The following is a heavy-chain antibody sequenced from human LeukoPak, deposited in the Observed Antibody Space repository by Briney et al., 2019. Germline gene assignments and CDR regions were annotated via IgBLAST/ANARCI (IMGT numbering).Heavy chain of an antibody. CDR2: ISGSGGST. V-gene: IGHV3-23*01. CDR3: TRDRSGTYCDY. D-gene: IGHD1-26*01. Sequence: GGSLRLSCAASGFTFSSYAMSWVRQAPGKGLEWVSAISGSGGSTYYADSVKGRFTISRDNSKNTLYLQMNSLRAGDTAVYYCTRDRSGTYCDYWGQGTLVTVSS. J-gene: IGHJ4*02. CDR1: GFTFSSYA.